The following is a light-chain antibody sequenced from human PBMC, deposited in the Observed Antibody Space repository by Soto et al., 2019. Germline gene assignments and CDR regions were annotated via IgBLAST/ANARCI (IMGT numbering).Light chain of an antibody. CDR1: SSDVGGYNY. CDR2: DVS. V-gene: IGLV2-11*01. J-gene: IGLJ3*02. Sequence: QSALTQPRSVSGSPGQSVTISCTGTSSDVGGYNYVSWYQQHPGKAPKLMISDVSKRPSGVPDRFSGSKSGNTASLTISGLQAEDEADNYCCSSAGTYTSVFGRGTKLTVL. CDR3: CSSAGTYTSV.